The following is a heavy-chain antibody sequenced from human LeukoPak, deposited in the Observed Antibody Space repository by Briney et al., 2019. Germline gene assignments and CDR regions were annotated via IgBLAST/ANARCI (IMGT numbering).Heavy chain of an antibody. CDR2: ISSSGTA. D-gene: IGHD2-8*01. J-gene: IGHJ4*02. V-gene: IGHV4-39*07. CDR3: AGLGVMVLVYQFEY. CDR1: GGSITSTKYF. Sequence: ASEMLSLTCAVSGGSITSTKYFWGWIRQPPGKELELIGIISSSGTADYNPSLKSRVTISTDTSKNQFSLKLTSVTAADTAVYYCAGLGVMVLVYQFEYWGRGTPVTVSS.